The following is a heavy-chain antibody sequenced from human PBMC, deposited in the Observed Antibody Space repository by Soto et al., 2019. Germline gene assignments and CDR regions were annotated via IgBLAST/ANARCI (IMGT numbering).Heavy chain of an antibody. J-gene: IGHJ4*02. CDR1: GFTFSSYA. D-gene: IGHD1-1*01. V-gene: IGHV3-23*01. Sequence: EVQLLESGGGLVQPGGSLRLSCAASGFTFSSYAMNWVRQAPGKGLEWVSVISGSGGSTYYADSVKGRFTISRDNSKNTLDLQRNSLRADDTAVYYCAKRATGTYFDYWGQGTLVTVSS. CDR3: AKRATGTYFDY. CDR2: ISGSGGST.